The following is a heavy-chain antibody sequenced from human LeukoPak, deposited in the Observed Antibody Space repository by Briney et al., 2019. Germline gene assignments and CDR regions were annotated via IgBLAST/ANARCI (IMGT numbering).Heavy chain of an antibody. Sequence: GGSLRLSCAASGFTFDNYGMSWVRQAPGKGLEWVSGINWNGGSTGYADPVKGRFTISRDNAKNSLYLQMNSLRAEDTALYYCARYFDWLLAPAFDYWGQGTLVTVSS. D-gene: IGHD3-9*01. V-gene: IGHV3-20*04. CDR2: INWNGGST. J-gene: IGHJ4*02. CDR1: GFTFDNYG. CDR3: ARYFDWLLAPAFDY.